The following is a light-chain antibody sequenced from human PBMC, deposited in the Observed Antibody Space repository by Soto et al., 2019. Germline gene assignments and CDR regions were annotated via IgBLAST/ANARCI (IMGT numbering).Light chain of an antibody. J-gene: IGLJ2*01. CDR2: DVS. Sequence: QAVLTQPRSVSGSPEQSVTISCTGTSSDVGTYDYVSWYQQHPGKAPKLIIYDVSERPSGVPDRFSGSKSGNTASLTISGLQAEDEADYYCCAYAGSYTLLFGGGTKLTVL. CDR3: CAYAGSYTLL. CDR1: SSDVGTYDY. V-gene: IGLV2-11*01.